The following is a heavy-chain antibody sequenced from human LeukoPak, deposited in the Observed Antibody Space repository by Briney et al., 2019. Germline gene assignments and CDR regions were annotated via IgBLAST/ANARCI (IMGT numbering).Heavy chain of an antibody. CDR2: IYYSGST. CDR1: GGSISSGDYY. CDR3: GRDLLNEGNRIDY. Sequence: SETLSLTCTVSGGSISSGDYYWSWIRQPPGKALEWIGYIYYSGSTYYNPSLKSRVTISVDTSKNQFSLKLSSMTAADTAVYYCGRDLLNEGNRIDYWGQGNLVTVSS. J-gene: IGHJ4*02. D-gene: IGHD1-14*01. V-gene: IGHV4-30-4*01.